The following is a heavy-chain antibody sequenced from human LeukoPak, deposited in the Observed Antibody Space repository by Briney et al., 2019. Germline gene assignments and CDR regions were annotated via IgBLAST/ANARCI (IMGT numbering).Heavy chain of an antibody. CDR3: ARAQVSGNSNFGY. J-gene: IGHJ4*02. CDR1: GFTFSSYG. D-gene: IGHD4-11*01. CDR2: IWYDGSNK. V-gene: IGHV3-33*01. Sequence: PGGSLRLSCAASGFTFSSYGMHWVRQAPGKGLEWVAVIWYDGSNKYYAGSVKGRFTISRDNSKNSLYLQMNSLRADDTAVYYCARAQVSGNSNFGYWGQGTLVTVSS.